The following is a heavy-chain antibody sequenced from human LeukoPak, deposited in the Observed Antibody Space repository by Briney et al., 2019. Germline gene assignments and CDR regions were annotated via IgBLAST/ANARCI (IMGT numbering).Heavy chain of an antibody. CDR1: GGTFSSYA. V-gene: IGHV1-69*13. D-gene: IGHD4-17*01. CDR2: IIPIFGTA. J-gene: IGHJ4*02. Sequence: GASVKVSCKASGGTFSSYAISWVRQAPGQGLEWMGGIIPIFGTANYAQKFQGRVTITADESTSTAYMELSSLRSEDTAVYYCARKATVTSQYYFDYWGQGTLVTVSS. CDR3: ARKATVTSQYYFDY.